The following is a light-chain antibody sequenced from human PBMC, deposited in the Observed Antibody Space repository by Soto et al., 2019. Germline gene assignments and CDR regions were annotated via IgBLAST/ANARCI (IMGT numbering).Light chain of an antibody. V-gene: IGKV3-11*01. Sequence: IVLTQSPATLSLSPGERATLSCRARQTVSTYLSWYQHKPGQAPRLLIYGASNRATGIPARFSGSGSGTDFTLTISSVEPEDSAVYYCQQRYNWLTFGGGTKVEIK. CDR1: QTVSTY. J-gene: IGKJ4*01. CDR2: GAS. CDR3: QQRYNWLT.